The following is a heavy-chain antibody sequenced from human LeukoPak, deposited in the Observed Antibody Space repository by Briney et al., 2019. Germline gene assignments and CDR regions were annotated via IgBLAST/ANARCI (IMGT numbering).Heavy chain of an antibody. V-gene: IGHV3-30*03. CDR2: ISYDGTNK. CDR1: GFTFSNYG. CDR3: ARGPQLHDAFDI. Sequence: GRSLRLSCAGSGFTFSNYGMHWVRQAPGKGPEWVAVISYDGTNKYYADSVKGRFTISRDNSKNTLYLQMNSLRAEDTAVYYCARGPQLHDAFDIWGQGTMVTVSS. J-gene: IGHJ3*02. D-gene: IGHD1-26*01.